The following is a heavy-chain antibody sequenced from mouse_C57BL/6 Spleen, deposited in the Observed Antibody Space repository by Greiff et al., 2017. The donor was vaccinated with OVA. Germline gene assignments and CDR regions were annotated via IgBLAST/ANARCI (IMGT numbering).Heavy chain of an antibody. J-gene: IGHJ1*03. CDR3: ARKVVASSYWYFDV. D-gene: IGHD1-1*01. CDR2: IDPSDSYT. Sequence: QVQLQQSGAELVKPGASVKLSCKASGYTFTSYWMQWVKQRPGQGLEWIGEIDPSDSYTNYNQKFKGKATLTVDTSSSTAYMQLSSLTSEDSAVYYCARKVVASSYWYFDVWGTGTTVTVSS. CDR1: GYTFTSYW. V-gene: IGHV1-50*01.